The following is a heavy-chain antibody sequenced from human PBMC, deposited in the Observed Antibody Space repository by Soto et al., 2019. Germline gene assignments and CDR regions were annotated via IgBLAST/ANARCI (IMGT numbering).Heavy chain of an antibody. CDR1: GGSLSRYS. D-gene: IGHD3-9*01. CDR2: VYYSGST. J-gene: IGHJ4*01. Sequence: PSETLSLTCTVSGGSLSRYSWSWIRKPPGKGLEWIGYVYYSGSTNYNPSLKSRVTISVETSKNQFSLKLSSVTDADTDVYYCVRMPYHDILTGFDYWAHGTPVT. V-gene: IGHV4-59*01. CDR3: VRMPYHDILTGFDY.